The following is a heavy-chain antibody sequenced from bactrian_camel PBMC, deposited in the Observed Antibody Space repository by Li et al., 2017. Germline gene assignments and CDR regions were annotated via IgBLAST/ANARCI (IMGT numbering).Heavy chain of an antibody. J-gene: IGHJ4*01. Sequence: VQLVESGGGLVQPGGSLRLSCAASGFAVSNNYMHWVRQAPGKGLEWVSAISSLAITTYYGDSVKGRFTISRDNAKNTLYLQMNSLKTEDTALYYCATHTQMGWAKGYWGQGTQVTVS. CDR3: ATHTQMGWAKGY. D-gene: IGHD5*01. CDR1: GFAVSNNY. V-gene: IGHV3S6*01. CDR2: ISSLAITT.